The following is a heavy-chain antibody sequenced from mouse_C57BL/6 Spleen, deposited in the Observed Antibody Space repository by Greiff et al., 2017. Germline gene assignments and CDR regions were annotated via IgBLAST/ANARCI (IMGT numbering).Heavy chain of an antibody. V-gene: IGHV10-1*01. CDR1: GFSFNTYA. D-gene: IGHD1-1*01. CDR3: VSEDYGSSPDY. CDR2: IRSKSNNYAT. J-gene: IGHJ2*01. Sequence: DVMLVESGGGLVQPKGSLKLSCAASGFSFNTYAMNWVRQAPGKGLEWVARIRSKSNNYATYYADSVKDSFTISRDDSESMLYLQMNNLKTEDTAMYYCVSEDYGSSPDYWGQGTTHTVAS.